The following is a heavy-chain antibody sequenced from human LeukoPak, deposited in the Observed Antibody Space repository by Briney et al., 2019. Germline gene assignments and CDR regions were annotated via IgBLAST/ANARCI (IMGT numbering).Heavy chain of an antibody. Sequence: PGGSLRLSCTASGFTFSTYWMHWVRQAPGKGLEWVATIKQDGSEKYYVDSVKGRFTMSRDNAKNTLYLQMNSLRVEDTAVYYCARGPWGGSGFDYWGQGTLVTVSS. CDR1: GFTFSTYW. CDR3: ARGPWGGSGFDY. J-gene: IGHJ4*02. V-gene: IGHV3-7*01. CDR2: IKQDGSEK. D-gene: IGHD3-10*01.